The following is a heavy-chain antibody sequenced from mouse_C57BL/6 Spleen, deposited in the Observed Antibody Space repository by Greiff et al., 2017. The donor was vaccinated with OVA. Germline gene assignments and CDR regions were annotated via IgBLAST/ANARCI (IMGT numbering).Heavy chain of an antibody. CDR1: GYTFTSYW. J-gene: IGHJ1*03. V-gene: IGHV1-61*01. D-gene: IGHD1-1*01. CDR3: ARHGSSYGYFDV. CDR2: IYPSDSET. Sequence: VQLQQPGAELVRPGSSVKLSCKASGYTFTSYWMDWVKQRPGQGLEWIGNIYPSDSETHYNQKFKDKATLTVDKSSSTAYMQLSSLTSEDSAVYYCARHGSSYGYFDVWGTGTTVTVSS.